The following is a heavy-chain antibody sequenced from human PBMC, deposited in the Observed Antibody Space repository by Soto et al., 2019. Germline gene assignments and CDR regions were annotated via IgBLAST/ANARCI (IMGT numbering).Heavy chain of an antibody. V-gene: IGHV4-30-4*01. CDR1: GGSISSGDYY. J-gene: IGHJ6*02. CDR2: IYYSGST. Sequence: PSETLSLTCTVSGGSISSGDYYRSWIRQPPGKGLEWIGYIYYSGSTYYNPSLKSRVTISVDTSKNQFSLKLSSVTAADTAVYYCARDHIVVVPAAIEWYYYYYGMDVWGQGTTVTVSS. D-gene: IGHD2-2*02. CDR3: ARDHIVVVPAAIEWYYYYYGMDV.